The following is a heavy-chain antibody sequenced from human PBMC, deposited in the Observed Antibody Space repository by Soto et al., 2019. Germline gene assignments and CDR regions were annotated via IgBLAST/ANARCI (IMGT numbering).Heavy chain of an antibody. V-gene: IGHV3-33*01. CDR1: GFTFSDYA. CDR3: TRPAGLVTTFAY. Sequence: QEQLVESGGGVVQPGRSLRLSCAASGFTFSDYAMHWVRQAPGKGLEWVAVIWHDGSNKYYADSVKGRFTISRDNSENMVYLQMNSLRVEDTAVYYCTRPAGLVTTFAYWGQGILVTVSS. J-gene: IGHJ4*02. CDR2: IWHDGSNK. D-gene: IGHD4-17*01.